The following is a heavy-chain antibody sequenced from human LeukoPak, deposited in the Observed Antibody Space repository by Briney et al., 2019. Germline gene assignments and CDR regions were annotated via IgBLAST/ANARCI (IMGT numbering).Heavy chain of an antibody. V-gene: IGHV4-34*01. CDR1: GGSFSGYY. J-gene: IGHJ6*04. D-gene: IGHD4-17*01. CDR3: ARGLGPTGPAYRDV. Sequence: SETLSLTCAVYGGSFSGYYWSWIRQPPGKGLEWIGEINHSGSTNYNPSLKSRVTISVDTSKNQFSLKLSSVTAADTAVYYCARGLGPTGPAYRDVWGKGTTVTVSS. CDR2: INHSGST.